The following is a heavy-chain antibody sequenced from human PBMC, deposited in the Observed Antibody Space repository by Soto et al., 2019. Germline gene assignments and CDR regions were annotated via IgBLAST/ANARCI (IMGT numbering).Heavy chain of an antibody. CDR1: GYTFTSYY. D-gene: IGHD3-9*01. J-gene: IGHJ6*02. V-gene: IGHV1-46*03. CDR2: INPSGGST. Sequence: ASVKVSCKASGYTFTSYYMHWVRQAPGQGLEWMGIINPSGGSTSYAQKFQGRVTMTRDTSTSTVYMELSSLRSEDTAVYYCARNTYYDILTPGYGMDVWGQGTTVTVSS. CDR3: ARNTYYDILTPGYGMDV.